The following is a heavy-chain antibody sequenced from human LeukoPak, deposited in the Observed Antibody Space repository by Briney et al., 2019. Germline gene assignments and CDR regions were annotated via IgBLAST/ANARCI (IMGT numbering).Heavy chain of an antibody. J-gene: IGHJ4*02. CDR1: GFTFTTYW. CDR3: ARDWDGGEYSSSSNFDY. CDR2: IKGDGSST. Sequence: PGGSLRLSCAASGFTFTTYWMHWVRQVPGKGLVWVARIKGDGSSTRHADSMKGRFTISRDNSKNTLYLQMNSLRAEDTAVYYCARDWDGGEYSSSSNFDYWGQGTLVTVSS. V-gene: IGHV3-74*01. D-gene: IGHD6-6*01.